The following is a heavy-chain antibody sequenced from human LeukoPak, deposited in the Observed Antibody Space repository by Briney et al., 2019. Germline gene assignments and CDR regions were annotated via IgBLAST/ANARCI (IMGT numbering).Heavy chain of an antibody. CDR1: GLSFSNAW. J-gene: IGHJ4*02. CDR3: TTSRYSYDVTGYSYFDY. CDR2: IISRTSGGAT. Sequence: AGGSLRLSCTASGLSFSNAWMSWVRQAPGKGLEWVGRIISRTSGGATDYAAPVRGRFTISRDDSQNTLYLQMNSLKTEDTAVYYCTTSRYSYDVTGYSYFDYWGQGIPVTVSS. V-gene: IGHV3-15*01. D-gene: IGHD3-22*01.